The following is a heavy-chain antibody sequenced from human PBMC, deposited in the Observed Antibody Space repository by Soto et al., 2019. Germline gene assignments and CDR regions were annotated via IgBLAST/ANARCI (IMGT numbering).Heavy chain of an antibody. CDR2: IIPIFGTA. D-gene: IGHD3-16*01. V-gene: IGHV1-69*13. CDR1: GGTFSSYA. CDR3: AKGTYHYGPFPLDY. Sequence: GASVKVSCKASGGTFSSYAISWVRQAPGQGLEWMGGIIPIFGTANYAQKFQGRVTITADESTSTAYMELSSLRSEDTAVYYCAKGTYHYGPFPLDYWGQGALVTVSS. J-gene: IGHJ4*02.